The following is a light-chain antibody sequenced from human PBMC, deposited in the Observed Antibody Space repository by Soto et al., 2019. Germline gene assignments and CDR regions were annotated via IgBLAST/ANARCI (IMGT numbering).Light chain of an antibody. CDR3: SSYTSSTAYV. CDR2: EVS. V-gene: IGLV2-14*01. CDR1: SSDVGGYNY. Sequence: QSVLTQPASVSGSPGQSITISCTGTSSDVGGYNYVSWYQLHPGKAPKLMVYEVSNRPLGVSNRFSGSKSGNTASLTISGLQAEDDADYYCSSYTSSTAYVFGTGTKLTVL. J-gene: IGLJ1*01.